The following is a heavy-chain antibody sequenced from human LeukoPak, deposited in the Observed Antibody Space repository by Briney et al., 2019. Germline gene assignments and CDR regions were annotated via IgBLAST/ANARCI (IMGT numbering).Heavy chain of an antibody. J-gene: IGHJ5*02. Sequence: SGTLSLTCAVYGGSFSGYYWSWIRQPPGKGLEWIGEINHSGSTNYNPSLKSRVSISVDTSKNQFSLKLSSVTAADTAVYYCARAILWFGDHYWFDPWGQGTLVTISS. CDR1: GGSFSGYY. CDR2: INHSGST. V-gene: IGHV4-34*01. CDR3: ARAILWFGDHYWFDP. D-gene: IGHD3-10*01.